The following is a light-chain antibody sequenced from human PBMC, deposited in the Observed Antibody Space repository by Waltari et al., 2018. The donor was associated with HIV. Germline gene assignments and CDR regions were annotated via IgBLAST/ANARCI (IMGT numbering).Light chain of an antibody. Sequence: DIQMTQSPSSLSASVGDRVTITCQASQDISNYLNWYQQKPGKAPKPLIYDASNLETGVPSRFSGSGSGTDFTFTISSLQPEDISTYYCQQYDNLLITFGQGTRLEIK. CDR1: QDISNY. CDR3: QQYDNLLIT. J-gene: IGKJ5*01. V-gene: IGKV1-33*01. CDR2: DAS.